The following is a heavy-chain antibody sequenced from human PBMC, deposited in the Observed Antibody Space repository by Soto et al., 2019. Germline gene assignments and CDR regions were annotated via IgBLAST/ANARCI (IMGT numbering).Heavy chain of an antibody. CDR2: IYWDDDK. J-gene: IGHJ4*02. D-gene: IGHD3-3*01. V-gene: IGHV2-5*02. Sequence: QITLNESGPTVVNPTEPLTLTCTFSGFSLTTSGVGVGWVRQSPGKAPEWLAFIYWDDDKRYSTSLKSRLTITTDTSKNQVVLTMANVDPADTATYYCAHRVLRAVFGLVTTTAIYFDFWGQGTPVVVSS. CDR1: GFSLTTSGVG. CDR3: AHRVLRAVFGLVTTTAIYFDF.